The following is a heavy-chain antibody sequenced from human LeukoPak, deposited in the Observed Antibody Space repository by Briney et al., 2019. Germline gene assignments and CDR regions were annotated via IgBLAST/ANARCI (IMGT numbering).Heavy chain of an antibody. CDR3: ARDNSVGDIAWWFDP. J-gene: IGHJ5*02. CDR2: FDPENGDT. V-gene: IGHV1-24*01. D-gene: IGHD3-16*02. Sequence: ASVKVSCKVSGYTLTELSIHWVRQAPGKGLEWMGGFDPENGDTIYAQRFEGRVTMTQETSTDTAYMELSSLRSDDTAVYYCARDNSVGDIAWWFDPWGQGTLVTVSS. CDR1: GYTLTELS.